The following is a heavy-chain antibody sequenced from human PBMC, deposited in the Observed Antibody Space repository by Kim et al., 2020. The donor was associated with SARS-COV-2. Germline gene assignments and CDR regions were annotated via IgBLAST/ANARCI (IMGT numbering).Heavy chain of an antibody. CDR1: GFTFSSYS. CDR2: ISSSSSTI. J-gene: IGHJ4*02. D-gene: IGHD5-12*01. Sequence: GGSLRLSCAASGFTFSSYSMNWVRQAPGKGLEWVSYISSSSSTIYYADSVKGRFTISRDNAKNSLYLQMNSLRAEDTAVYYCARRRGYSGFPLDYWGQGTLVTVSS. V-gene: IGHV3-48*04. CDR3: ARRRGYSGFPLDY.